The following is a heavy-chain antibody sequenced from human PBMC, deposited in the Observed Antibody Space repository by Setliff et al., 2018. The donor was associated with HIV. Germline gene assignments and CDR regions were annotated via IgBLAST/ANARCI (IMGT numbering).Heavy chain of an antibody. CDR2: IKQDGSEK. V-gene: IGHV3-7*01. CDR3: ARLSTNYGEHDAFDI. D-gene: IGHD4-17*01. CDR1: GFTFSSYW. Sequence: GGSLRLSCAGSGFTFSSYWMSWVRQAPGKGLEWVANIKQDGSEKYYVESVKGRFTISRDNANNSLYLQMNSLRAEDTAVYYCARLSTNYGEHDAFDIWGQGTMVTVSS. J-gene: IGHJ3*02.